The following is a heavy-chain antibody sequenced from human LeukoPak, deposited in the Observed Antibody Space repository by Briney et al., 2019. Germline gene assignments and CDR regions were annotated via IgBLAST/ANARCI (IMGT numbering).Heavy chain of an antibody. J-gene: IGHJ4*02. CDR2: ISYDGSNK. CDR1: GFTFSSYG. CDR3: ARSTYGDYSPYFDY. V-gene: IGHV3-30*03. Sequence: GGSLRLSCAASGFTFSSYGMHWVRQAPGKGLEWVAVISYDGSNKYYADSVKGRFTISRDNSKNTLYLQMNSLRAEDTAVYYCARSTYGDYSPYFDYWGQGTLVTVSS. D-gene: IGHD4-17*01.